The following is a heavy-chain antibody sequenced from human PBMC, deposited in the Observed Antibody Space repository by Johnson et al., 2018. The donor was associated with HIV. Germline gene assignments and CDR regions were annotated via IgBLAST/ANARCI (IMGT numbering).Heavy chain of an antibody. Sequence: VQLVESGGGLIQRGGSLRLSCAASGFTVSSNYMSWVRQAPGKGLEWVSVIYSGGSTYYADSVKGRFTISRDNARHSLYLQLNSLRAADTALYYCARGKGAAAGLDAFDIWGQGTMVIVSS. V-gene: IGHV3-53*01. CDR2: IYSGGST. J-gene: IGHJ3*02. D-gene: IGHD6-13*01. CDR3: ARGKGAAAGLDAFDI. CDR1: GFTVSSNY.